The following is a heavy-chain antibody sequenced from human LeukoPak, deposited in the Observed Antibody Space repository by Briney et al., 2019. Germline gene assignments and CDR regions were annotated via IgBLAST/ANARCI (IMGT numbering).Heavy chain of an antibody. Sequence: SETLSLTCTVSGGSVSSGSYYWSWIRQPPGKGLEWIGYIFYSESTSYNPFLKSRVTISVDTSKNQFSLKLSSVTAADTAVYYCARDPGRWQQLGYFDYWGQETLVTVSS. D-gene: IGHD5-24*01. J-gene: IGHJ4*02. CDR3: ARDPGRWQQLGYFDY. V-gene: IGHV4-61*01. CDR2: IFYSEST. CDR1: GGSVSSGSYY.